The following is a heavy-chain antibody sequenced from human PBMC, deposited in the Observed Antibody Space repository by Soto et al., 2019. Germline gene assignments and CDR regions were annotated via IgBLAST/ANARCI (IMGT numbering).Heavy chain of an antibody. CDR1: GFTFSSYG. J-gene: IGHJ1*01. V-gene: IGHV3-30*18. CDR2: ISYDGSNK. D-gene: IGHD2-15*01. CDR3: AKEGCSGGSCYSADFQH. Sequence: QVQLVESGGGVVQPGRSLRLSCAASGFTFSSYGMHWVRQAPGKGLEWVAVISYDGSNKYYADSVKGRFTISRDNSKNTLYLQMNSLRAEDTAVYNCAKEGCSGGSCYSADFQHWGQGTLVTVSS.